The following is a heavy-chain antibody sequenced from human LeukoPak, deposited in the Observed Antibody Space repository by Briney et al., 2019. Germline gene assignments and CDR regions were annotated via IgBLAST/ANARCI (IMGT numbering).Heavy chain of an antibody. Sequence: AGGSLRLSCAASGFTFSSYWMSWVRQAPGKGLEWVSHIYSDSSTIYYAASVKGRFTVSRDNAKNSLYLQMNSLRAEDAAMYYCARVPVRYCSGGSCYGSHFDYWGQGTLVTVSS. V-gene: IGHV3-48*01. J-gene: IGHJ4*02. CDR2: IYSDSSTI. CDR3: ARVPVRYCSGGSCYGSHFDY. D-gene: IGHD2-15*01. CDR1: GFTFSSYW.